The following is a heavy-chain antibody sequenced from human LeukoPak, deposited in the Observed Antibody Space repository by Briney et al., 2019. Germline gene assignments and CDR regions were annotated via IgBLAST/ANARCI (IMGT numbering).Heavy chain of an antibody. J-gene: IGHJ4*02. Sequence: GGSLRLSCAASGFTFSTYTMNWVRQAPGKGLEWVSSISGSTSFIYYADSVKGRFTISRDNAKNSLYLQMNSLRAEDTVVYYCATGDRLPGDYWGQGTLVTVSS. V-gene: IGHV3-21*01. D-gene: IGHD3-16*01. CDR3: ATGDRLPGDY. CDR1: GFTFSTYT. CDR2: ISGSTSFI.